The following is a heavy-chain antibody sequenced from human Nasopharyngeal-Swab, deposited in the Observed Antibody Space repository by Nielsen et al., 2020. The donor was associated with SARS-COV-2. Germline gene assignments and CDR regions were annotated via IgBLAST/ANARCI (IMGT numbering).Heavy chain of an antibody. CDR2: IKQDGSKK. J-gene: IGHJ4*02. Sequence: GGPLRLSCAASGFTFSSYSMSWLLQAPGKGLVWVANIKQDGSKKNYVDSVKGRFTISRDDAMNSLYLQMNSLRAEDTAVYYCATHNDYRFENWGQGTLVSVSS. CDR1: GFTFSSYS. CDR3: ATHNDYRFEN. D-gene: IGHD4-11*01. V-gene: IGHV3-7*05.